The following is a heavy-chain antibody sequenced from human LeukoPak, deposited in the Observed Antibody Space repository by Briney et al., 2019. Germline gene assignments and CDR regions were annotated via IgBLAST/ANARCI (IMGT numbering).Heavy chain of an antibody. Sequence: SQTLSLTCAISGDSVFSNSSWNWIRQSPSRGLEWLGRTYYRSKWYNDYGVSVKSRININPDTPKNHFSLQLSSVTAADTAVYYCARVSTPPLMVYANWGQGTLVTVSS. J-gene: IGHJ4*02. V-gene: IGHV6-1*01. D-gene: IGHD2-8*01. CDR2: TYYRSKWYN. CDR3: ARVSTPPLMVYAN. CDR1: GDSVFSNSS.